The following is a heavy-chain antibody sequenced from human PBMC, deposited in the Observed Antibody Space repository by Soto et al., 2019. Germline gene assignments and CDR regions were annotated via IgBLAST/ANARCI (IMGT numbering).Heavy chain of an antibody. CDR1: GYSFTSYG. D-gene: IGHD2-8*02. J-gene: IGHJ4*02. CDR2: INTYNTDT. V-gene: IGHV1-18*04. Sequence: QVQLVQSGGEIKNPGASVKVSCKASGYSFTSYGISWVRQAPGQGLEWMGYINTYNTDTNYAQKFRGRVTMTTDTSTATAYMELRSLTSDATADYYCARDWSKEMGIIADYGGQGSLVTVSS. CDR3: ARDWSKEMGIIADY.